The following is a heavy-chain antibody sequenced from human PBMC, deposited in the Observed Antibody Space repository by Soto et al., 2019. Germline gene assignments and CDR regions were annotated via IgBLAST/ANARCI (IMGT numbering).Heavy chain of an antibody. CDR2: IYYSGST. V-gene: IGHV4-39*01. CDR3: ASYYYDSSGYYYVPGVY. D-gene: IGHD3-22*01. Sequence: SEPMSLTSTVSGGSISSSSYYWGWIRKPPGKGLEWIGSIYYSGSTYYNPSLKSRVTISVDTSKNQFSLKLSSVTAADTAVYYCASYYYDSSGYYYVPGVYWGQGTLVTVSS. CDR1: GGSISSSSYY. J-gene: IGHJ4*02.